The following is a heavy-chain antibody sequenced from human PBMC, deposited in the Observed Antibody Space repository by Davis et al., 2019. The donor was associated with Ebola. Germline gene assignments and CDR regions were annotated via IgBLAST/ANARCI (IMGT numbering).Heavy chain of an antibody. V-gene: IGHV1-2*06. J-gene: IGHJ3*02. CDR3: AAGGLGGGFDI. Sequence: ASVKVSCKASGYTFTGYYMHWVRQAPGQGLAWMGRINPNSGGTNYAQKFQGRVTMTEDTSTDTAYMELGSLRSEDTAVYYCAAGGLGGGFDIWGHGTMVTVSS. D-gene: IGHD2-15*01. CDR1: GYTFTGYY. CDR2: INPNSGGT.